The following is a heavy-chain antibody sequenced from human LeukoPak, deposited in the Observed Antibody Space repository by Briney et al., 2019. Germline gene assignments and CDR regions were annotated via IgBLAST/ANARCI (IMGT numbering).Heavy chain of an antibody. D-gene: IGHD2-2*01. J-gene: IGHJ6*02. CDR1: GFTFSSYW. CDR2: IKQDGSEK. Sequence: PGGSLRLSCAASGFTFSSYWMSWVRQAPGKGLEWVANIKQDGSEKYYVDSLKGRFTISRDNAKNSLYLQMNSLRAEDTAVYYCARHQTVVPAATYYYYYCMAVWDQGTTVTVSS. V-gene: IGHV3-7*01. CDR3: ARHQTVVPAATYYYYYCMAV.